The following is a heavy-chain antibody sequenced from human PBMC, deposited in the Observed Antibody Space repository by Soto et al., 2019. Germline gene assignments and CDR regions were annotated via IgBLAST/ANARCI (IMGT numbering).Heavy chain of an antibody. CDR3: ARVSVGGGYGSGSYYNFDY. CDR2: IYYSGST. Sequence: QVQLQESGPGLVKPSQTLSLTCTVSGGSISSGGYYWSWIRQHPGKGLEWIGYIYYSGSTYYNPSLKSRVTISVDTSKNQFSLKLSSVTAADTAVYYCARVSVGGGYGSGSYYNFDYWGQGTLVTVSS. J-gene: IGHJ4*02. CDR1: GGSISSGGYY. D-gene: IGHD3-10*01. V-gene: IGHV4-31*03.